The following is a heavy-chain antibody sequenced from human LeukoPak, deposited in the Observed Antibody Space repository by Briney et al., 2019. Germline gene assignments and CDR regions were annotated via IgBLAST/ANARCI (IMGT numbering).Heavy chain of an antibody. V-gene: IGHV1-18*01. Sequence: ASVKVSCKASGYTFTSYGISWVRQAPGQGLEWMGWISAYNGNTNYAQKLQGRVIMTTDTSTSTAYMELRSLRSDDTAVYYCARDVQLGYCSSTSCYRGGDYWGQGTLVTVSS. CDR2: ISAYNGNT. D-gene: IGHD2-2*02. CDR3: ARDVQLGYCSSTSCYRGGDY. CDR1: GYTFTSYG. J-gene: IGHJ4*02.